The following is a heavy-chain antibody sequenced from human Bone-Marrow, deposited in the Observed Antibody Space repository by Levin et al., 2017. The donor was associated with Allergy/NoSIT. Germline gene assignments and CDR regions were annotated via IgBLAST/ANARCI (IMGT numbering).Heavy chain of an antibody. D-gene: IGHD2-15*01. Sequence: GGSLRLSCTASGFTFGDYAMSWFRQAPGKGLEWVGFIRSKAYGGTTEYAASVKGRFTISRDDSKSIAYLQMNSLKTEDTAVYYCTRDRCSGGSCYSDYYYYMDVWGKGTTVTVSS. CDR2: IRSKAYGGTT. V-gene: IGHV3-49*03. J-gene: IGHJ6*03. CDR3: TRDRCSGGSCYSDYYYYMDV. CDR1: GFTFGDYA.